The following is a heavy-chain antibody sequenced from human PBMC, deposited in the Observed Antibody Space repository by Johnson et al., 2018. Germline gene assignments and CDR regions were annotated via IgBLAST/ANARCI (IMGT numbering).Heavy chain of an antibody. CDR3: ARELGYAYGFYYYYYIDV. CDR1: GFTFSTYS. CDR2: ISTSSSTI. V-gene: IGHV3-48*01. D-gene: IGHD5-18*01. J-gene: IGHJ6*03. Sequence: VQLVESGGGLVQXGGSQRLXLSCAASGFTFSTYSMIWVRQAPGKGLEWVSYISTSSSTIYYADSVKGRFTLSRDDAKNSLSLQMNSLRGEDTAVYYCARELGYAYGFYYYYYIDVWGKGTTVTVSS.